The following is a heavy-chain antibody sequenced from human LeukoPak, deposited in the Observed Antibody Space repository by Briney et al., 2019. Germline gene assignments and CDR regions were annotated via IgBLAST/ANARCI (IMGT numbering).Heavy chain of an antibody. CDR1: GFTFSSYG. J-gene: IGHJ4*02. D-gene: IGHD3-22*01. CDR2: IRYDGSNK. Sequence: PGGSLRLSCAASGFTFSSYGMHWVRQAPGKGLEWVAFIRYDGSNKYYADSVKGRFTISRGNSKNTLYLQMNSLRAEDTAVYYCAKWGTMIVVVIGFDYWGQGTLVTVSS. V-gene: IGHV3-30*02. CDR3: AKWGTMIVVVIGFDY.